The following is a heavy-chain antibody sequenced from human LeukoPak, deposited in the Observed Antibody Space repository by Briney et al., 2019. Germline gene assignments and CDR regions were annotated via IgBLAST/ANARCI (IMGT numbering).Heavy chain of an antibody. J-gene: IGHJ4*02. V-gene: IGHV1-2*02. CDR3: ARDYNSSSSFLGSDFDY. Sequence: ASVKVSCKASGYTFTGYYMHWVRQAPGQGLEWMGWINPNSGATNYAQKFQGRVTMTTDTSTSTAYMELRSLRSDDTAVYYCARDYNSSSSFLGSDFDYWGQGTLVTVSS. CDR1: GYTFTGYY. CDR2: INPNSGAT. D-gene: IGHD6-6*01.